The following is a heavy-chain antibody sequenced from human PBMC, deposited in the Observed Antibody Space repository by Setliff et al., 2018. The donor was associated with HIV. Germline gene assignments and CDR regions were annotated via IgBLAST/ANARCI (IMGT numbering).Heavy chain of an antibody. CDR3: ARGNNGYYYDSSGYYH. V-gene: IGHV4-61*09. D-gene: IGHD3-22*01. J-gene: IGHJ5*02. Sequence: SETLSLTCTVSGGSISSGSYYWSWIRQPAGKGLEWIGHIYTSGSTNYNPSLKSRVTISVDTSKNQFPLKLSSVTAADTAVYYCARGNNGYYYDSSGYYHWGQGTLVTVSS. CDR1: GGSISSGSYY. CDR2: IYTSGST.